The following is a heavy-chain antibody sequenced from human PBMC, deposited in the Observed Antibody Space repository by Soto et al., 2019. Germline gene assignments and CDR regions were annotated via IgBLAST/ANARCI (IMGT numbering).Heavy chain of an antibody. CDR1: GGSISSYY. CDR2: IYYSGST. D-gene: IGHD4-17*01. J-gene: IGHJ4*02. Sequence: SETLSLTCSVSGGSISSYYWSWIRQPPGKGLEWIGYIYYSGSTNYNPSLKSRVTISVDTSKNQFSLKLSSVTAADTAVYYCARVHDYGDYFDYWGQGTLVTVSS. V-gene: IGHV4-59*01. CDR3: ARVHDYGDYFDY.